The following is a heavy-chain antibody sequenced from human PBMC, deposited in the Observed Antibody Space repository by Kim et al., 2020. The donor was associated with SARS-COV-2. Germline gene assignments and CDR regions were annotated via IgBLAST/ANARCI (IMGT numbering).Heavy chain of an antibody. J-gene: IGHJ4*02. V-gene: IGHV4-39*01. D-gene: IGHD6-13*01. CDR3: ASLSDSSSWTIFDY. CDR1: GGSISSSSYY. Sequence: SETLSLTCTVSGGSISSSSYYWGWIRQPPGKGLEWIGSIYYSGSTYYNPSLKSRVTISVDTSKNQFSLKLSSVTAADTAVYYCASLSDSSSWTIFDYWGQGTLVTVAS. CDR2: IYYSGST.